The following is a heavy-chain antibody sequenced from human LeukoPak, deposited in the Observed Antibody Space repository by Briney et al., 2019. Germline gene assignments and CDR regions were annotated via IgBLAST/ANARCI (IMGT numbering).Heavy chain of an antibody. CDR3: ASGRYSGSLGD. D-gene: IGHD1-26*01. J-gene: IGHJ4*02. V-gene: IGHV3-30*03. CDR1: GFTFSSYG. Sequence: PGGSLRLSCAASGFTFSSYGMHWVRQAPGKGLEWVAVISYDGSNKYYADSVKGRFTISRDNSKNTLYLQMNSLRAEDTAVYYCASGRYSGSLGDWGQGTLVTVSS. CDR2: ISYDGSNK.